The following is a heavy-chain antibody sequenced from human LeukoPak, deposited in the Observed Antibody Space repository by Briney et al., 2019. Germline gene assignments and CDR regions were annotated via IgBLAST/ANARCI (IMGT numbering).Heavy chain of an antibody. J-gene: IGHJ4*02. D-gene: IGHD3-22*01. V-gene: IGHV1-8*03. CDR1: GYTFTSYD. Sequence: ASVKVSCKASGYTFTSYDINWVRQATGQGLEWMGWMNPNSDNTGYAQKFQGRVTITRNTSISTAYMELSSLRSEDTAVYYCARGPNYYDSSGYYHDYWGQGTLVTVSS. CDR3: ARGPNYYDSSGYYHDY. CDR2: MNPNSDNT.